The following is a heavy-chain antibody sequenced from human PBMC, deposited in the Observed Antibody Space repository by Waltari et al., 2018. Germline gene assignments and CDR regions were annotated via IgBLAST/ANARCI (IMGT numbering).Heavy chain of an antibody. Sequence: QVQLVQSGAEVKKPGASVKVSCKASGYTFTGYYMHWVRQAPGQGLEWMGWINPNSGGTNYAQKFQGRVTMTRYTSISTAYMELSRLRSDDTAVYYGARDRERMAGGAMGGNFDYWGQGTLVTVSS. CDR3: ARDRERMAGGAMGGNFDY. D-gene: IGHD3-16*01. CDR2: INPNSGGT. J-gene: IGHJ4*02. CDR1: GYTFTGYY. V-gene: IGHV1-2*02.